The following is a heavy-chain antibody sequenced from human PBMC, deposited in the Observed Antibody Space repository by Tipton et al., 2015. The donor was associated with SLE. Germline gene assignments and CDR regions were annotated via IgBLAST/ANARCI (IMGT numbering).Heavy chain of an antibody. V-gene: IGHV3-23*01. CDR1: GGSFSGYY. J-gene: IGHJ5*02. CDR3: AKDLGA. CDR2: ISGSGGST. Sequence: LSLTCAVYGGSFSGYYWSWIRQPPGKGLEWVSAISGSGGSTYYADSVKGRFTISRDNSKNTLYLQMNSLRAEDTAVYYCAKDLGAWGQGTLVTVSS.